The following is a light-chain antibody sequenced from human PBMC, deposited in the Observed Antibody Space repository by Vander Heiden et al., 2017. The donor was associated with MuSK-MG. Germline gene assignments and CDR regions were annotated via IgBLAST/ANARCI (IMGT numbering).Light chain of an antibody. CDR3: RQHRYTTPIT. CDR1: QRISSY. Sequence: DIQMTQSPSSLSASVGDRVTITCRASQRISSYLNWYQQKPGKAPKHLIYYASSLQSRVPSRSSSSRCGAAYIPIISSRQPEDYVAYYCRQHRYTTPITFGRGTQLEIK. V-gene: IGKV1-39*01. CDR2: YAS. J-gene: IGKJ5*01.